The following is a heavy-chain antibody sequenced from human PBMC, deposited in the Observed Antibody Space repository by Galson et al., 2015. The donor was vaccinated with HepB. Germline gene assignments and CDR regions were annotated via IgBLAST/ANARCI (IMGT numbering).Heavy chain of an antibody. J-gene: IGHJ4*02. D-gene: IGHD3-22*01. CDR2: IIPIFGTA. CDR3: ARVRDSSGYSRFDY. Sequence: SVTVSCKASGGTFSSYAISRVRQAPGQGLEWMGGIIPIFGTANYAQKFQGRVTITADESTSTAYMELSSLRSEDTAVYYCARVRDSSGYSRFDYWGQGTLVTVSS. CDR1: GGTFSSYA. V-gene: IGHV1-69*13.